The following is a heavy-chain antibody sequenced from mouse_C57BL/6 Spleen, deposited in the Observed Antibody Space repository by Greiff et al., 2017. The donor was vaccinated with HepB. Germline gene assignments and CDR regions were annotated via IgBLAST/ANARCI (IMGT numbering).Heavy chain of an antibody. Sequence: QVQLQHSGAELVRPGTSVKVSCKASGYAFTNYLIEWVKQRPGQGLEWIGVINPGSGGTNYNEKFKGKATLTADKSSSTAYMQLSSLTSEDSAVYFCARRGLNWDPFAYWGQGTLVTVSS. CDR3: ARRGLNWDPFAY. CDR1: GYAFTNYL. J-gene: IGHJ3*01. CDR2: INPGSGGT. V-gene: IGHV1-54*01. D-gene: IGHD4-1*01.